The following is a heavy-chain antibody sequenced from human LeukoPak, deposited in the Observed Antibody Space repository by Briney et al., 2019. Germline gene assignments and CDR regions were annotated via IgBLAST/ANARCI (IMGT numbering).Heavy chain of an antibody. V-gene: IGHV3-53*01. CDR3: GRGTSGGATLDY. CDR2: IFSGGTT. D-gene: IGHD2-8*01. Sequence: GGSLRLSCAVSGFTFSSNYMSWVRQAPGKGLEWVSVIFSGGTTYYSDSVKGRFSISRDKSKNTLFLQMNSLRAEDTAVYYCGRGTSGGATLDYWGQGTLVTVSS. CDR1: GFTFSSNY. J-gene: IGHJ4*02.